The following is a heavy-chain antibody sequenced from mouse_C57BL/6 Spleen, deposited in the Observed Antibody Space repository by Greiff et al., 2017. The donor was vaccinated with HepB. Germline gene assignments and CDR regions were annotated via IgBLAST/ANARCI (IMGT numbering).Heavy chain of an antibody. D-gene: IGHD2-1*01. CDR3: VPYGNGYFDV. J-gene: IGHJ1*03. CDR2: IDPEDDGT. V-gene: IGHV14-2*01. CDR1: GFNIKDYY. Sequence: VQLQQSGAELVQPGASVKLSCTASGFNIKDYYMHWVKQRTEQGLEWIGRIDPEDDGTTYAPRVQGKATITADTSPNTAYLQLISLTSEDTAVYYCVPYGNGYFDVWGTGTTVTVSS.